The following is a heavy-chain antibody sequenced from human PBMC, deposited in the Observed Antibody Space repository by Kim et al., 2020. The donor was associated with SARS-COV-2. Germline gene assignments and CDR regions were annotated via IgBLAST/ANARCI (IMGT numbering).Heavy chain of an antibody. CDR2: IKQDGSEK. CDR1: GFTFSSYW. V-gene: IGHV3-7*01. D-gene: IGHD3-22*01. CDR3: ARSPYDSSGYYSKVFDY. J-gene: IGHJ4*02. Sequence: GGSLRLSCAASGFTFSSYWMSWVRQAPGKGLEWVANIKQDGSEKYYVDSVKGRFTISRDNAKNSLYLQMNSLRAEDTAVYYCARSPYDSSGYYSKVFDYWGQGTLVTVSS.